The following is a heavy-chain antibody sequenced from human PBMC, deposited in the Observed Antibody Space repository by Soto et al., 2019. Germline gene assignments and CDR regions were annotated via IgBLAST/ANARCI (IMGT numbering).Heavy chain of an antibody. V-gene: IGHV1-69*02. D-gene: IGHD6-6*01. J-gene: IGHJ4*02. CDR2: IIPILGIA. Sequence: SVKVSFKASGGTFSSYTISWVRQAPGQGLEWMGRIIPILGIANYAQKFQGRVTITADKSTSTAYMELSSLRSEDTAVYYCARGQRGTGSSHFDYWGQGTLVTVSS. CDR3: ARGQRGTGSSHFDY. CDR1: GGTFSSYT.